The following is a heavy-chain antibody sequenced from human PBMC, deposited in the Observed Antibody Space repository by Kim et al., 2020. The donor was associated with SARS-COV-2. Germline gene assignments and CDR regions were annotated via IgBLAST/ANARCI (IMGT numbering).Heavy chain of an antibody. CDR3: AKRGNSGTQGGFDY. Sequence: GGSLRLSCAASGFTFGSYAMSWVRQAPGKGLEWVSAIASGGGSTYYAASVKGRFTISRDNSKNTLSLQMNSLRAEDTAVYYCAKRGNSGTQGGFDYWGQGPLVTVSS. CDR1: GFTFGSYA. CDR2: IASGGGST. J-gene: IGHJ4*02. D-gene: IGHD1-26*01. V-gene: IGHV3-23*01.